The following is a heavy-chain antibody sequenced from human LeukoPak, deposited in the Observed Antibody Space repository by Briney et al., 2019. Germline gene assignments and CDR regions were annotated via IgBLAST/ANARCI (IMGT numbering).Heavy chain of an antibody. V-gene: IGHV1-18*01. D-gene: IGHD3-22*01. Sequence: ASVKLSYSASGYPFTSYGISWVRQAPGQGLEWMGWISAYNGNTDYAQKLQGRGTMTTDTSTSTAYMEMRSLRSDDTAVYYSARAHIRYDSSGYSLWDYWGQGTLVTVSS. CDR1: GYPFTSYG. CDR2: ISAYNGNT. CDR3: ARAHIRYDSSGYSLWDY. J-gene: IGHJ4*02.